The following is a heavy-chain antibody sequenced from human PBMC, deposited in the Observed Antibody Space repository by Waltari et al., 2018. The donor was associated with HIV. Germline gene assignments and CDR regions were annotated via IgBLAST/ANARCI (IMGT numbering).Heavy chain of an antibody. Sequence: QLYLQQRGAGLLKTSETLSLTCGVYGGSLSGYYWSWIRQSPGRGLEWIGEINDSGDTTCNPSLTVRFSVSCDTPTNAFSLNVSSGTAADTGVYYCARRPRLFSSNWYTDNWFDPWGQGTPVTVSA. CDR1: GGSLSGYY. CDR3: ARRPRLFSSNWYTDNWFDP. J-gene: IGHJ5*01. CDR2: INDSGDT. V-gene: IGHV4-34*02. D-gene: IGHD2-2*01.